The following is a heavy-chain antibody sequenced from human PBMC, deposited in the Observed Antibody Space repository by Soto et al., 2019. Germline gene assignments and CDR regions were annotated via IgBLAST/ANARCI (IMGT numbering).Heavy chain of an antibody. CDR1: GFTFSSYT. J-gene: IGHJ3*02. D-gene: IGHD3-10*01. V-gene: IGHV3-21*01. Sequence: VQLVESGGGLVKPGGSLRLSCAASGFTFSSYTMNWVRQAPGKGLEWVSSISGNSYYIDYADSVKGRFTISRDNARNSLDLQMNSLGAEDTGVYYCATDRIKMVRGIYTWVKTDPLDIWGQGTEVTVSS. CDR2: ISGNSYYI. CDR3: ATDRIKMVRGIYTWVKTDPLDI.